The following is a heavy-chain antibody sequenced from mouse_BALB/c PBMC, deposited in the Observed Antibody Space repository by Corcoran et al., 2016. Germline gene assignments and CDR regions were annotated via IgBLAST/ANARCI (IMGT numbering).Heavy chain of an antibody. CDR1: GYSITCGYY. CDR3: ANGNYWYFDV. V-gene: IGHV3-6*02. CDR2: ISYDGSN. Sequence: DVQLQESGPGLVKPSQSLSLTCSVTGYSITCGYYWNWIRQFPGNKLEWMGYISYDGSNNYNPSRKNRISITRDTSKNQLFLKLNTVTTEDTATYYCANGNYWYFDVWGAGTTVTVSS. J-gene: IGHJ1*01. D-gene: IGHD2-1*01.